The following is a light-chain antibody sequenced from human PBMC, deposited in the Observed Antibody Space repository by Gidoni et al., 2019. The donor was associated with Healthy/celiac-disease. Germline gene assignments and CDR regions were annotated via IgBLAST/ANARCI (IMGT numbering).Light chain of an antibody. CDR2: AAS. CDR3: QQYYSYPPT. Sequence: IRITQSPSSLSASTGDRVTITCRASQGISSYLAWYQQKPGKAPKLLIYAASTLQSGVPSRFSGSGSGTDFTLTISCLQSEDFATYYCQQYYSYPPTFGGXTKVEIK. V-gene: IGKV1-8*01. J-gene: IGKJ4*01. CDR1: QGISSY.